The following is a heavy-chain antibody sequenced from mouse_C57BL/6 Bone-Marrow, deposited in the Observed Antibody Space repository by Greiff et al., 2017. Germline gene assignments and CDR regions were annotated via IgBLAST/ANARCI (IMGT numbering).Heavy chain of an antibody. Sequence: VQLQQSGPELVKPGASVKISCQASGYTFTDYYMNWVKQSHGKILEWIGDINPNNGGTSYNQKFTGAATLTVDKSSSTAYMELRSLTSEDSAVYYCARADVVATDYWGQGATHPAST. CDR3: ARADVVATDY. D-gene: IGHD1-1*01. V-gene: IGHV1-26*01. J-gene: IGHJ2*01. CDR2: INPNNGGT. CDR1: GYTFTDYY.